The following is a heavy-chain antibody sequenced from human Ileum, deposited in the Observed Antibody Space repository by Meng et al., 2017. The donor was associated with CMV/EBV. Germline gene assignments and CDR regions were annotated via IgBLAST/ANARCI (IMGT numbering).Heavy chain of an antibody. V-gene: IGHV1-18*01. D-gene: IGHD2-2*01. J-gene: IGHJ4*02. CDR2: YSTDNGNT. CDR3: ARDYYCIRDSCYRDY. Sequence: ASVKVSCKASGYTFTSYGISWVRQAPRQGFEWMGWYSTDNGNTNYAQKFQGRVTMTADTSTSTAYMELRSLRSDDTAVYYCARDYYCIRDSCYRDYWGQGTLVTVSS. CDR1: GYTFTSYG.